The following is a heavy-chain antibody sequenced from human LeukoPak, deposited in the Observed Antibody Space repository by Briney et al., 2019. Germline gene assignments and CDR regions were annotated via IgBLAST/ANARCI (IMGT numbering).Heavy chain of an antibody. J-gene: IGHJ4*02. V-gene: IGHV3-7*01. CDR1: GFRFSRYA. D-gene: IGHD2-15*01. Sequence: GGSLRLSCVGSGFRFSRYAMSWVRQAPGKGLEWVAYIKKTGSETYYVDSVKGRFTITRDNTRNSLFLQMYSLRAEDTAVYFCAREDGYCSGGNCYSYFDSWGQGTLVTVSS. CDR3: AREDGYCSGGNCYSYFDS. CDR2: IKKTGSET.